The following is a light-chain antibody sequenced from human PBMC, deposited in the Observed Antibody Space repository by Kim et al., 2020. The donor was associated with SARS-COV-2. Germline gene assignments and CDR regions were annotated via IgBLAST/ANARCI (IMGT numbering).Light chain of an antibody. J-gene: IGLJ2*01. CDR2: YND. CDR3: AAWDDSLNGVV. Sequence: RTRVTISCSGSRSNIGSYAVNCYQQLPGKAPKLLIYYNDLLPSGVSDRFSGSKSGTSASLAISGLQSEDEADYYCAAWDDSLNGVVFGGGTQLTVL. V-gene: IGLV1-36*01. CDR1: RSNIGSYA.